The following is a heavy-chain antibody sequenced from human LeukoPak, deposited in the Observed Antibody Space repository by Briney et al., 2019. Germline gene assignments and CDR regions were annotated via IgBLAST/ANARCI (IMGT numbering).Heavy chain of an antibody. J-gene: IGHJ4*02. Sequence: ASVKVSCKTSGYTFTYYAVSWVRQAPGQGLEWMGWISGYNGNTNYAQEFQGRVTMTTDTSTSTAYMDLRSLRSDDTAVYFCARDTITYGTPGDYWGQGTLVTVSS. D-gene: IGHD1-1*01. CDR3: ARDTITYGTPGDY. V-gene: IGHV1-18*01. CDR1: GYTFTYYA. CDR2: ISGYNGNT.